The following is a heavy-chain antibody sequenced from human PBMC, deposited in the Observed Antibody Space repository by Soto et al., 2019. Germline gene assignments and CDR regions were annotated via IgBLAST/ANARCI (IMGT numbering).Heavy chain of an antibody. J-gene: IGHJ6*02. D-gene: IGHD6-6*01. V-gene: IGHV3-30-3*01. Sequence: LRLSCAASGFTFSSYAMHWVRQAPGKGLEWVAVISYDGSNKYYADSVKGRFTISRDNSKNTLYLQMNSLRAEDTAVYYCARERQLVLAYYYYGMDVWGQGTTVTVSS. CDR1: GFTFSSYA. CDR3: ARERQLVLAYYYYGMDV. CDR2: ISYDGSNK.